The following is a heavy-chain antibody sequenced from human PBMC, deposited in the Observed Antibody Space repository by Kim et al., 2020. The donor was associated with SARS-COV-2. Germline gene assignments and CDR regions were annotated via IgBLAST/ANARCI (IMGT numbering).Heavy chain of an antibody. CDR3: ASTTTVTGWRETYYYYYGMDV. D-gene: IGHD4-4*01. CDR2: ISNSSSYT. CDR1: GFTFSDYY. Sequence: GGSLRLSCAASGFTFSDYYMSWIRQAPGKGLEWVSYISNSSSYTNYADSVKGRFTISRDNSKNTLYLQMNSLRAEDTAVYYCASTTTVTGWRETYYYYYGMDVWGQGTTVTVSS. V-gene: IGHV3-11*06. J-gene: IGHJ6*02.